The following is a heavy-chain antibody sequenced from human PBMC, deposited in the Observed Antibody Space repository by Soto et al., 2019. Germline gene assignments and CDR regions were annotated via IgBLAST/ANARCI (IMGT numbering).Heavy chain of an antibody. D-gene: IGHD2-2*01. CDR3: ARGLGCSSTSCYLPYFDY. J-gene: IGHJ4*02. CDR1: GGSFSGYY. CDR2: INHSGST. V-gene: IGHV4-34*01. Sequence: PSETLSLTCTVYGGSFSGYYWSWIRQPPGKGLEWIGEINHSGSTNYNPSLKSRVTISVDTSKNQFSLKLSSVTAADTAVYYCARGLGCSSTSCYLPYFDYWGQGTLVTVSS.